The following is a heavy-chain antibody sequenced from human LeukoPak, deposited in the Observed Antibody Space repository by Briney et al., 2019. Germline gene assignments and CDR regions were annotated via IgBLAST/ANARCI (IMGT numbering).Heavy chain of an antibody. Sequence: PGRSLRLSCAASGFTFSSYDMNWVRQAPGKGLEWVSYINTISSTKYYADSVKGRFTISRDNAKNSLYLQMSSLSDEDTAVYYWARGKIGYYYGDYDGYWGQGTLVTVSS. CDR1: GFTFSSYD. V-gene: IGHV3-48*02. J-gene: IGHJ4*02. D-gene: IGHD4-17*01. CDR3: ARGKIGYYYGDYDGY. CDR2: INTISSTK.